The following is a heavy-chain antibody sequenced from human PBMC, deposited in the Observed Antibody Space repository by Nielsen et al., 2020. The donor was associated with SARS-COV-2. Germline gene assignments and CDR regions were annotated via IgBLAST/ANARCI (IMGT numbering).Heavy chain of an antibody. D-gene: IGHD4-17*01. J-gene: IGHJ4*02. CDR2: IYPDDSDT. CDR3: ARHIYGGYALDY. Sequence: GESLKISCQGSGYSFSTYWIAWVRQMPGKGLEWMGIIYPDDSDTIYSPSFQGQVTFSADKSTNTAYLQWNSLKASDTAMYYCARHIYGGYALDYWGQGTLVTVSS. CDR1: GYSFSTYW. V-gene: IGHV5-51*01.